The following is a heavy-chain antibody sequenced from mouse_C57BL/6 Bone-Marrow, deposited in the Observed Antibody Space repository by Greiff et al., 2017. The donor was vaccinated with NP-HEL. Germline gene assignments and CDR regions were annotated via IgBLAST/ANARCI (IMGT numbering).Heavy chain of an antibody. Sequence: EVQLQESVAELVRPGASVKLSCTASGFNIKNTYMHWVKQRPEQGLEWIGRIDPANGNTKYAPKFQGKATITADRSSNTAYLQLSSLTSEDTAIYYCARGITTTGDYYAMDYWGQGTSVTVSS. V-gene: IGHV14-3*01. CDR2: IDPANGNT. CDR1: GFNIKNTY. D-gene: IGHD2-4*01. J-gene: IGHJ4*01. CDR3: ARGITTTGDYYAMDY.